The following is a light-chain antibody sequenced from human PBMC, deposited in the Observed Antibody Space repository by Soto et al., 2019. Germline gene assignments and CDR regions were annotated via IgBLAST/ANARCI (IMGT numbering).Light chain of an antibody. CDR1: SSDVGGYDF. Sequence: QSALTQPASVSGSPGQSITISCTGTSSDVGGYDFVSWYQQHPGKAPKLMIYDVNNRPSGVSHRFSGSKSGNAASLTISGLQAEDEADYFCISYSTTSTVLLGGGTKLTVL. J-gene: IGLJ2*01. CDR2: DVN. V-gene: IGLV2-14*03. CDR3: ISYSTTSTVL.